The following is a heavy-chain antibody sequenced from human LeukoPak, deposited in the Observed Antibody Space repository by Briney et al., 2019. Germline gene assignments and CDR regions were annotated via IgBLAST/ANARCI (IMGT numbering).Heavy chain of an antibody. CDR1: GFIFSSYG. Sequence: GGSLRLSCAASGFIFSSYGMSWVRQAPGKGLEWVSSITDNDGSTYYADSVKGRFTISRDNSRNMLYLQMDSLRAEDTAVYYCAKRVDYSSPGGYFDYWGQGTLVTVSS. CDR2: ITDNDGST. V-gene: IGHV3-23*01. CDR3: AKRVDYSSPGGYFDY. D-gene: IGHD2-2*01. J-gene: IGHJ4*02.